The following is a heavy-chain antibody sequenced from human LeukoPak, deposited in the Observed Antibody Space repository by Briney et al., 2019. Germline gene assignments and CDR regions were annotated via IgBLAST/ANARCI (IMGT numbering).Heavy chain of an antibody. Sequence: ASVKVSCKVSGYTLTELSMHWVRQAPGKELEWMGGFDPEDGETIYAQKFQGRVTMTEDTSTDTAYMELSSLRSEDTAVYYCATALKADTPERFEVDYWGQGTLVTVSS. V-gene: IGHV1-24*01. CDR3: ATALKADTPERFEVDY. CDR2: FDPEDGET. J-gene: IGHJ4*02. CDR1: GYTLTELS. D-gene: IGHD3-16*01.